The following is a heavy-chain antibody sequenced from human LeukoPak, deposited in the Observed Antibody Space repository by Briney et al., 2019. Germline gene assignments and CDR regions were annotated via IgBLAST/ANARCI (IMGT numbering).Heavy chain of an antibody. CDR1: GFTFDDYA. CDR3: AELGITMIGGV. Sequence: SLRLSCAASGFTFDDYAMHWVRQAPGKGLEWVSGMSWNSGSIGYGDSVEGRFTISRDTAKNSLYPQMNSLRAEDTAVYYCAELGITMIGGVWGKGTTVTISS. V-gene: IGHV3-9*01. J-gene: IGHJ6*04. CDR2: MSWNSGSI. D-gene: IGHD3-10*02.